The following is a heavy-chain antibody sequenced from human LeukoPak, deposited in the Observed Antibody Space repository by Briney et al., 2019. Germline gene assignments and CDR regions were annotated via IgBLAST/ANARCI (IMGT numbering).Heavy chain of an antibody. CDR3: AKDRGIISDY. CDR1: GFTFSSYE. D-gene: IGHD3-10*01. CDR2: IRYDGSNK. J-gene: IGHJ4*02. V-gene: IGHV3-30*02. Sequence: GGSLRLSCAASGFTFSSYEMNWVRQAPGKGLEWVAFIRYDGSNKYYADSVKGRFTISRDNSKNTLYLQMNSLRVEDTAVYYCAKDRGIISDYWGQGTLVTVSS.